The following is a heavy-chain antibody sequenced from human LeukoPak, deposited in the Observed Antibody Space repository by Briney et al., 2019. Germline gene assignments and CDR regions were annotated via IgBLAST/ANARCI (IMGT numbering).Heavy chain of an antibody. V-gene: IGHV1-18*01. D-gene: IGHD4-17*01. CDR1: GYTFTIYG. CDR3: SWTMTTVDY. Sequence: ASVTVSFTSSGYTFTIYGIGWVRQAHGQGHEWMGLISAYNGNTNYAQKLQGRVTLTTDTSTGTAYMELKSLRFSATAMSYYSWTMTTVDYWGQGTLVTVSS. CDR2: ISAYNGNT. J-gene: IGHJ4*02.